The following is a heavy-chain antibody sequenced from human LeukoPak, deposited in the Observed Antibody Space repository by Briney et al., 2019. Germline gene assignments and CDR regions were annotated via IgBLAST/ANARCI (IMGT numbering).Heavy chain of an antibody. D-gene: IGHD2-8*01. CDR2: INHSGST. CDR1: GYSISGSGYY. CDR3: ARGPFVLMVYARWPYFDY. Sequence: SETLSLTCTVSGYSISGSGYYWGWIRQPPGKGLEWIVEINHSGSTNYNPSLKSRVTISVNTSKNQFSLKLSSVTAADTAVYYCARGPFVLMVYARWPYFDYWGQGTLVTVSS. J-gene: IGHJ4*02. V-gene: IGHV4-39*07.